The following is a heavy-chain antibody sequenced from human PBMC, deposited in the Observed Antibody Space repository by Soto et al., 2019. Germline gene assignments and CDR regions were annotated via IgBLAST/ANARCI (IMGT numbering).Heavy chain of an antibody. J-gene: IGHJ4*02. CDR1: GFTFVKYG. CDR2: ISYDGSKK. Sequence: QVQVVEYGGGVAQPGRSLRLSCAASGFTFVKYGIHWVRQAPGKGLEWVAVISYDGSKKHYAGSVRGRFTISRDNSKNTLYLQMNSLRAEDTAVYYCARAVRTTRDYWGQGTLVTVSS. D-gene: IGHD1-7*01. CDR3: ARAVRTTRDY. V-gene: IGHV3-30*03.